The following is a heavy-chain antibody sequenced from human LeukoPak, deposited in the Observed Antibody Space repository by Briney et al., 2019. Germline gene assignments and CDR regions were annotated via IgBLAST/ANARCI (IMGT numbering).Heavy chain of an antibody. V-gene: IGHV4-38-2*02. CDR1: DYSISSDDY. Sequence: SETLSLTCTVSDYSISSDDYWGWIRQPPGKGLEWIGSIFHSGSLYYNPSLKSRVTISVDTSKNQFSLKLSSVTAADTAVYYCARGKDYGGNLGYWGQGTLVTVSS. CDR2: IFHSGSL. D-gene: IGHD4-23*01. CDR3: ARGKDYGGNLGY. J-gene: IGHJ4*02.